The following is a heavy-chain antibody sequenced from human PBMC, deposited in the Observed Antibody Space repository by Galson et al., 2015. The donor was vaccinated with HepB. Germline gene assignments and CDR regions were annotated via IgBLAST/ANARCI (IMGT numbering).Heavy chain of an antibody. D-gene: IGHD1-26*01. J-gene: IGHJ3*02. V-gene: IGHV1-69*13. CDR2: IIPIFGTA. Sequence: SVKVSCKASGGTFSSYAISWVRQAPGQGLEWMGGIIPIFGTANYAQKFQGGVTITADESTGTAYMELSSLGSEDTAVYYCARRERELPRWAFDIWGQGTMVTVSS. CDR3: ARRERELPRWAFDI. CDR1: GGTFSSYA.